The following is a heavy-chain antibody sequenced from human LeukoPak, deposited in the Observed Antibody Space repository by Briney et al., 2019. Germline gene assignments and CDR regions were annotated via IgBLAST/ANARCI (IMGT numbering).Heavy chain of an antibody. J-gene: IGHJ4*02. CDR3: VRGTTVTTLDY. V-gene: IGHV5-51*01. CDR1: GYRFTSYW. Sequence: GESLKISCKGSGYRFTSYWIGWVRQMPGKGLEWMGIIYPGDSDTRYSPSFQGQVTISADKSISTAYLQWSSLKASDTALYYCVRGTTVTTLDYWGQGTLVTVSS. CDR2: IYPGDSDT. D-gene: IGHD4-17*01.